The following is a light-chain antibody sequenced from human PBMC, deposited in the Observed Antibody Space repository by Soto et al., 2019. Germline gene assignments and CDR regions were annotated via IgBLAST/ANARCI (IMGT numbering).Light chain of an antibody. CDR1: QSVSSN. V-gene: IGKV3-15*01. Sequence: EIVMTQSPATLSVSPGERATLSCRASQSVSSNLAWYQHKPGQAPRLLIYGASTRATGIPARFSGSGSGTEFTLTISRLQSEDSAVYYCQQYNDWQTLTFGGGTKVEIK. CDR2: GAS. J-gene: IGKJ4*01. CDR3: QQYNDWQTLT.